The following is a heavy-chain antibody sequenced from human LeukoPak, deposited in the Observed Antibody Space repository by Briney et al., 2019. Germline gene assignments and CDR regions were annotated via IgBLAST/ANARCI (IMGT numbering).Heavy chain of an antibody. CDR1: GDSVSSGGYY. V-gene: IGHV4-31*11. CDR2: ISNSGTT. J-gene: IGHJ3*02. D-gene: IGHD2-21*02. Sequence: SQTLSLTCAVSGDSVSSGGYYWTWIRQHPGKGLEWIGYISNSGTTSYNPSLRSRVTISVDTSNNHFSLRLTSVTAADTAVYCCARDVVVTSSPDAFDIWGQGTMVTVSS. CDR3: ARDVVVTSSPDAFDI.